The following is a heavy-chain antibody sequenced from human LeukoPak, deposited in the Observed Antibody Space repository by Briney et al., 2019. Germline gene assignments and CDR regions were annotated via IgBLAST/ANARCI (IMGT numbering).Heavy chain of an antibody. CDR1: GFTFSNYW. Sequence: PGGSLRLSCAASGFTFSNYWMNWVRQAPGKGLEWVANIKQDGSEKNYVDSVKGRFTISRDNAKNSLYLQMNSLRAEDTAVYYCAKIATNGAGDLAPYYYDSSRAFDIWGQGTMVTVSS. CDR2: IKQDGSEK. D-gene: IGHD3-22*01. CDR3: AKIATNGAGDLAPYYYDSSRAFDI. V-gene: IGHV3-7*01. J-gene: IGHJ3*02.